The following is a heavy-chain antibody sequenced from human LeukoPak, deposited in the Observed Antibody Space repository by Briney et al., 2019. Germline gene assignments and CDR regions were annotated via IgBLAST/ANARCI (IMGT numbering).Heavy chain of an antibody. CDR1: GFTFSSYW. D-gene: IGHD3-3*01. CDR3: AKDLGRRITSYYDFWSGSRETDY. V-gene: IGHV3-74*01. CDR2: INSDGSST. J-gene: IGHJ4*02. Sequence: GGPLRLSCAASGFTFSSYWMHWVRQAPGKGLVWVSRINSDGSSTSYADSVKGRFTISRDNSKNTLYLQMNSLRAEDTAVYYCAKDLGRRITSYYDFWSGSRETDYWGQGTLVTVSS.